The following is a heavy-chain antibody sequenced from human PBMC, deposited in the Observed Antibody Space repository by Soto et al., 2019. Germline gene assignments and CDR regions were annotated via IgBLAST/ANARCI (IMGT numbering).Heavy chain of an antibody. CDR3: AKEVTIFGVAPFSFDI. J-gene: IGHJ3*02. CDR2: ISGSGGST. CDR1: GFTFSSYA. D-gene: IGHD3-3*01. Sequence: GGSLRLSCAASGFTFSSYAMSWVRQAPGKGLEWVSAISGSGGSTYYADSVKGRFTISRDNSKNTLYLQMNSLRAEDTAVYYCAKEVTIFGVAPFSFDILGQGPMVTVSS. V-gene: IGHV3-23*01.